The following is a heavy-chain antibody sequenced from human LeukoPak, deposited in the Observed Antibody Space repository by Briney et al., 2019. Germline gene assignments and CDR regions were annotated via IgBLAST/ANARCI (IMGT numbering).Heavy chain of an antibody. CDR2: ISYSGST. CDR3: ARQPTYYYYYMDV. Sequence: PSETLSLTCTVSGGSITSYYWSWIRQPPGKGLEWIGYISYSGSTKYNPSLKSRVTISVDTSKNQFSLKLSSVTAADTAVFYCARQPTYYYYYMDVWGKGTTVTVSS. V-gene: IGHV4-59*08. CDR1: GGSITSYY. J-gene: IGHJ6*03.